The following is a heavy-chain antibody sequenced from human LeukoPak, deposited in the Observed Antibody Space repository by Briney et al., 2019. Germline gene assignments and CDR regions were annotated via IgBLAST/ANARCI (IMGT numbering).Heavy chain of an antibody. CDR3: ARATTVVTPYYFDY. Sequence: SETLSLTCAVYGGSFSGYYWSWIRQPPGKGLEWVGEINHSGSTNYNPSLKSRVTISVDTSKNQFSLKLSSVTAADTAVYYCARATTVVTPYYFDYWGQGTLVTVSS. CDR1: GGSFSGYY. V-gene: IGHV4-34*01. CDR2: INHSGST. D-gene: IGHD4-23*01. J-gene: IGHJ4*02.